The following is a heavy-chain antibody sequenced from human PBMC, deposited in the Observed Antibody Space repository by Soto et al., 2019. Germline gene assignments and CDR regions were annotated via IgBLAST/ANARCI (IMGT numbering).Heavy chain of an antibody. J-gene: IGHJ4*02. CDR2: ISGSGSST. Sequence: GGSLRLSCASSGFTFSNYAMSWVRQAPGKGLEWVSTISGSGSSTYCADSVKGRFTISRDNSNNTLYLQMNSLRAEDTAVYYCQSRTGFLYWGQGALVTVSS. V-gene: IGHV3-23*01. D-gene: IGHD1-1*01. CDR3: QSRTGFLY. CDR1: GFTFSNYA.